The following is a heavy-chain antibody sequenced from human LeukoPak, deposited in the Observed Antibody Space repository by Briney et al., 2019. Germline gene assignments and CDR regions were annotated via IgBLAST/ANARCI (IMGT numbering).Heavy chain of an antibody. V-gene: IGHV1-2*01. J-gene: IGHJ4*02. CDR1: GCTFTGYY. Sequence: ASVKVSCKASGCTFTGYYMHWVRQAPGQGLEWMGRINPNSGGTNYAQKFQGRVTITRDTSISTAYMELSRLRSDDTDVDYCARIRNYYDSSGYPFDYWGQGTLVTVSS. CDR2: INPNSGGT. CDR3: ARIRNYYDSSGYPFDY. D-gene: IGHD3-22*01.